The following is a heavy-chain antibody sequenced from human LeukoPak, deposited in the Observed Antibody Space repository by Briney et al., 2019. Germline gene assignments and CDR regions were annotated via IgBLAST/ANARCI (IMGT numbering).Heavy chain of an antibody. CDR3: AGVEGLTDIVVVPAPYRDYYYYYMDV. V-gene: IGHV1-2*06. D-gene: IGHD2-2*01. CDR2: INPNSGGT. J-gene: IGHJ6*03. Sequence: ASVKVSCKASGYTFTGYYMHWVRQAPGQGLEWMGRINPNSGGTNYAQKFQGRVTMTRDTSISTAYMELSRLRSDDTAVYYCAGVEGLTDIVVVPAPYRDYYYYYMDVWGKGTTVTVSS. CDR1: GYTFTGYY.